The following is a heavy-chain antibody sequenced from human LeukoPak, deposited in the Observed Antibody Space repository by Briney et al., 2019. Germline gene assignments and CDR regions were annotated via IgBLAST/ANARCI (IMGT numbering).Heavy chain of an antibody. J-gene: IGHJ4*02. Sequence: PSETLSLTCTVSGGSISSSSYYWGWIRQPPGKGLEWIGSIYYSGSTYYNRAVKSQLTIEVDTSKNQFSLKLSSVTAADTAVYYCARRSSRLLWFGELWLDYWGQGTLVTVSS. D-gene: IGHD3-10*01. CDR3: ARRSSRLLWFGELWLDY. CDR2: IYYSGST. CDR1: GGSISSSSYY. V-gene: IGHV4-39*07.